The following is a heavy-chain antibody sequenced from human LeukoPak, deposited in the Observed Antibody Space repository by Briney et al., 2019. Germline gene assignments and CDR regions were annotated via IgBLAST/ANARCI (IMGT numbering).Heavy chain of an antibody. Sequence: SETLSLTCTVSGGSISSSSYYWGWIRQPPGKGLEWIGSIYYSGSTYYNPSLKSRVTISVDTSKNQFSLKLSSVTAADTAVYYCARHGVDFWSGYVSWYFDPWGRGTLVTVSS. J-gene: IGHJ2*01. CDR3: ARHGVDFWSGYVSWYFDP. CDR2: IYYSGST. D-gene: IGHD3-3*01. V-gene: IGHV4-39*01. CDR1: GGSISSSSYY.